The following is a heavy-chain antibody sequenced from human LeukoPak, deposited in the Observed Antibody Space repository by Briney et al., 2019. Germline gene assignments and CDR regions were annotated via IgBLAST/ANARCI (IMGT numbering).Heavy chain of an antibody. V-gene: IGHV3-53*01. CDR3: ARDKEGDDAFDI. CDR1: GFTVSSNY. D-gene: IGHD3-10*01. J-gene: IGHJ3*02. CDR2: IYSGGST. Sequence: GGSLRLSCAASGFTVSSNYMSWVRQAPGKGLEWVSVIYSGGSTYYADSVKGRFTISRDNSKNTLYLQMNSLRAEDTAVYYCARDKEGDDAFDIWGQGTMVTVSS.